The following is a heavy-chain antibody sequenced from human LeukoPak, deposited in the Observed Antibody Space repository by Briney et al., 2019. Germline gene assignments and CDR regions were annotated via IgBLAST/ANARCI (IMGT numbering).Heavy chain of an antibody. CDR2: INHSGST. V-gene: IGHV4-34*01. J-gene: IGHJ6*02. CDR1: GGSFSGYY. Sequence: SETLSLTCAVYGGSFSGYYWSWIRQPPGKGLEWIGEINHSGSTNYNPSLTSRVTISVDTSKNQFSLKLSSVTAADTAVYYCARGPLGFGELPYGMDVWGQGTTVTVSS. D-gene: IGHD3-10*01. CDR3: ARGPLGFGELPYGMDV.